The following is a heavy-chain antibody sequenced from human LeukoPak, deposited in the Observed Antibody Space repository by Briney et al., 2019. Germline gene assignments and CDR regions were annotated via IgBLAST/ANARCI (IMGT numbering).Heavy chain of an antibody. CDR1: GFTFSSYA. J-gene: IGHJ6*02. CDR3: ARELTPYCTNGVCYSGDYYYGMDV. Sequence: PGGSLRLSCAASGFTFSSYAMHWVRKAPGKGLEYVSAISSNGGSTYYANSVKGRFTISRDNSKNTLYLQMGSLRAEDMAVYYCARELTPYCTNGVCYSGDYYYGMDVWGQGTTVTVSS. CDR2: ISSNGGST. D-gene: IGHD2-8*01. V-gene: IGHV3-64*01.